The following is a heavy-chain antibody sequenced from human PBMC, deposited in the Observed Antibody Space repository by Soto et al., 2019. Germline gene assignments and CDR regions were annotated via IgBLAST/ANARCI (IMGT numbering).Heavy chain of an antibody. V-gene: IGHV3-21*06. J-gene: IGHJ2*01. CDR3: ARDRAAVAGTWYFDL. CDR2: ISTYNSFI. Sequence: EVQLVESGGALVRPGGSLRLSCAGSGFTFSDSSMNWVRQAPGKGLEWVSSISTYNSFIYYADSVKGRFTISRDNAKRSLFLQMDSLSVEDTAVYYCARDRAAVAGTWYFDLWGRGTLVTVSS. CDR1: GFTFSDSS. D-gene: IGHD6-19*01.